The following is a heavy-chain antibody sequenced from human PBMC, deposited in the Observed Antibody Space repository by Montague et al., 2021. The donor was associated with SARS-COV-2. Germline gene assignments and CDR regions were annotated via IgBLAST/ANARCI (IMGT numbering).Heavy chain of an antibody. J-gene: IGHJ6*02. V-gene: IGHV3-7*03. D-gene: IGHD5-12*01. Sequence: SLRLSCAASGFTFSSYWMSWVRQAPGKGLEWVANIKQDGSEKYYVDSVKGRFTISRDNAKNSLYLQMNSLRAEDTAVYYCARDLRREWLRFTPYYYYGMDVWGQGTTVTVSS. CDR1: GFTFSSYW. CDR2: IKQDGSEK. CDR3: ARDLRREWLRFTPYYYYGMDV.